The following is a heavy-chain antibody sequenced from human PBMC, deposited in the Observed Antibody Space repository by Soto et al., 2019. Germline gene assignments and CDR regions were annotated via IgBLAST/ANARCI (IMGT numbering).Heavy chain of an antibody. CDR3: AREWSAAGNYYGMDV. V-gene: IGHV1-8*01. CDR2: MNTNNGYT. J-gene: IGHJ6*02. Sequence: QVQLVQSGAEVKKPGASVKVSCMTSGYTFTSYDINWVRQASGQGLEWVGWMNTNNGYTAYAPKFQGRVTVTRNTSIRTVYMELSSLRSEDTAVYYCAREWSAAGNYYGMDVWGQGTTAAASS. CDR1: GYTFTSYD. D-gene: IGHD6-13*01.